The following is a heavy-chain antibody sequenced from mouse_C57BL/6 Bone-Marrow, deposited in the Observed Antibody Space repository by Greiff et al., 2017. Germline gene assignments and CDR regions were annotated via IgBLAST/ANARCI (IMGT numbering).Heavy chain of an antibody. Sequence: VQLKQSGPELVKPGASVKLSCKASGYTFTDYNMHWVKQSHGKSLEWIGYINPNNGGTSYNQKFKGKATLTVNKSSSTAYMELRSLTSEDSAVYYCARRGDDSWFAYWGQGTLVTVSA. D-gene: IGHD2-12*01. CDR3: ARRGDDSWFAY. CDR2: INPNNGGT. J-gene: IGHJ3*01. V-gene: IGHV1-22*01. CDR1: GYTFTDYN.